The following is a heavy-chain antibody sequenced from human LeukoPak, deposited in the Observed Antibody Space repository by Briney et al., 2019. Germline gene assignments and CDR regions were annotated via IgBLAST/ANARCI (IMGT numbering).Heavy chain of an antibody. CDR2: IKSDGSEK. V-gene: IGHV3-7*04. Sequence: PGGSLRLSCAASGFTFSGYWMSRVRQAPGKGLEWLANIKSDGSEKYYVDSVKGRFTISRDNAKNSLYLQMNGLRPEDTAVYYCARMSRYGLDYWGQGTLVTVSS. D-gene: IGHD3-16*01. CDR1: GFTFSGYW. CDR3: ARMSRYGLDY. J-gene: IGHJ4*02.